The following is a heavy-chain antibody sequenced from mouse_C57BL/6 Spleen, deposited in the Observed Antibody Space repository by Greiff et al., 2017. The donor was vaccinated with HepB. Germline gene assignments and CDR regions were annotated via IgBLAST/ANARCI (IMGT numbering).Heavy chain of an antibody. D-gene: IGHD2-4*01. Sequence: EVQLQQSGPGLVKPSQSLSLTCSVTGYSITSGYYWNWIRQFPGNKLEWMGYISYDGSNNYNPSLKNRISITRDTSKNQFFLKLNSVTTEDTATYYCAIYDYFWYFDVWGTGTTVTVSS. V-gene: IGHV3-6*01. CDR3: AIYDYFWYFDV. CDR2: ISYDGSN. J-gene: IGHJ1*03. CDR1: GYSITSGYY.